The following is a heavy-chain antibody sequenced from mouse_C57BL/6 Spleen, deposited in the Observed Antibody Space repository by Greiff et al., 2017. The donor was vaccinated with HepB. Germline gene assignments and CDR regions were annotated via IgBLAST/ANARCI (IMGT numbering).Heavy chain of an antibody. CDR2: LNPNYGTT. CDR3: AIIYYGNDYYAMDY. Sequence: VQLQQSGPELVKPGASVKISCKASGYSFTDYNMNWVKQSNGKSLEWIGVLNPNYGTTSYNQKFKGKATLTVDQSSSTAYMQLNSLTSEDSAVYYCAIIYYGNDYYAMDYWGQGTSVTVAS. J-gene: IGHJ4*01. CDR1: GYSFTDYN. V-gene: IGHV1-39*01. D-gene: IGHD2-1*01.